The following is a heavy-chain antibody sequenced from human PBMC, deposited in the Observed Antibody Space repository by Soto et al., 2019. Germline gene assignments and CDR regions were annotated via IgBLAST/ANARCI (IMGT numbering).Heavy chain of an antibody. J-gene: IGHJ3*02. CDR1: GGSISSSSYY. CDR2: IYYSGST. V-gene: IGHV4-39*01. CDR3: ATSSRAGEVAFDI. Sequence: QLQLQESGPGLVKPSETLSLTCTVSGGSISSSSYYWGWIRKAPGKGLAWIGSIYYSGSTYYNPSLKSRVTISVDTSKNLFSLKLSSVTAADTAVYYCATSSRAGEVAFDIWGQGTMVTVSS. D-gene: IGHD3-16*01.